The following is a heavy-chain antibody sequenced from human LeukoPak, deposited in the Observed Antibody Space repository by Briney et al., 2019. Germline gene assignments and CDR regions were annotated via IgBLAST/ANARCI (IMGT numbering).Heavy chain of an antibody. CDR2: ISYDGSNK. V-gene: IGHV3-30*18. CDR3: AKDPGIAVAGTARGFDY. J-gene: IGHJ4*02. Sequence: GGSLRLSCAASGFTFSSYGMHLVRQAPCKGLEWVAVISYDGSNKYYADSVKGRFTISRDNSKNTLYLQINSLRAEDTAVYYCAKDPGIAVAGTARGFDYWGQGTLVTVSS. CDR1: GFTFSSYG. D-gene: IGHD6-19*01.